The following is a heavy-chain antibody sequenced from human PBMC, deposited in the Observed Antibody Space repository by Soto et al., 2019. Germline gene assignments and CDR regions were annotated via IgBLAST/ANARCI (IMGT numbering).Heavy chain of an antibody. CDR2: ISSSGSFL. CDR3: ARDPPHGGTSSWDADS. CDR1: GFTFSGSR. Sequence: GRSLRLSCAASGFTFSGSRMNGVRQTAGKGLEWVSSISSSGSFLSYADSVKGRFTISRDNARNSLYLQMNNLRVADTALYYCARDPPHGGTSSWDADSWGQGTLVAISS. V-gene: IGHV3-21*01. J-gene: IGHJ4*02. D-gene: IGHD1-26*01.